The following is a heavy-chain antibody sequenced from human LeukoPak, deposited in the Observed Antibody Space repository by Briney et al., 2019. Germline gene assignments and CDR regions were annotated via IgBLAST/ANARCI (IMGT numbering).Heavy chain of an antibody. CDR1: GASISRGDYS. CDR2: IYHSGST. V-gene: IGHV4-30-2*01. D-gene: IGHD3-10*01. J-gene: IGHJ4*02. CDR3: AADYTSRSYRFDH. Sequence: SQTLSLTCAVSGASISRGDYSWSWIRQPPGKGLEWIGYIYHSGSTTYNPSLKSRLTISLDRSKNQISLKLNSVTAADTAVYYCAADYTSRSYRFDHWGQGTLVTVSS.